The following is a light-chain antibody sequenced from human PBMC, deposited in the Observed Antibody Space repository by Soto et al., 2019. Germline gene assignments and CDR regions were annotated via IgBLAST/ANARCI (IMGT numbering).Light chain of an antibody. CDR1: QSISSW. CDR3: QQYNSYSRT. J-gene: IGKJ1*01. CDR2: KAS. V-gene: IGKV1-5*03. Sequence: IQMTQSPSTLPASVGDRVTITCRASQSISSWLAWYQQKPGKAPKLLIYKASSLESGVPSRFSGSGSGTEFTLTISSPQPDDFATYYCQQYNSYSRTFGQGTKVDIK.